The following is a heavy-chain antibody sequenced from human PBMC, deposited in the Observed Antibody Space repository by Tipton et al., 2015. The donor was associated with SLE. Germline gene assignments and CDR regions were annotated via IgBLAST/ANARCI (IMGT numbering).Heavy chain of an antibody. V-gene: IGHV4-59*01. Sequence: TLSLTCTVSGGSITDYYWSWIRQPPGKGLEWIGYIYYTGSTNYNPSLKSRVTMSVDPSKNHFSLKLSSVTAADTAVYYCARGRRDYYYMDVWGKGTTVTVSS. CDR3: ARGRRDYYYMDV. J-gene: IGHJ6*03. CDR2: IYYTGST. CDR1: GGSITDYY.